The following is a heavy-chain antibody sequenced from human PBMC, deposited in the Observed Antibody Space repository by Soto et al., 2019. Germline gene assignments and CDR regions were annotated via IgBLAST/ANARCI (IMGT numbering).Heavy chain of an antibody. Sequence: GGSLRLSCAASGFTVRSKYMNWVRQAPGKGLVWVSRINSDGSSISYADSVKGRFTISRDNAKNTLYLQMKSLRAEDTAVYYCARGFSGLDYWGQGTLVTVSS. J-gene: IGHJ4*02. CDR1: GFTVRSKY. D-gene: IGHD6-19*01. CDR3: ARGFSGLDY. V-gene: IGHV3-74*01. CDR2: INSDGSSI.